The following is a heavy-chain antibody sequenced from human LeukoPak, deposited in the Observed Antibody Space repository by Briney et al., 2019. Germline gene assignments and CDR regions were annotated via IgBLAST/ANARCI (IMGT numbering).Heavy chain of an antibody. J-gene: IGHJ4*02. V-gene: IGHV4-59*01. CDR1: GGSISSYY. D-gene: IGHD2-21*01. CDR3: ARDHITESNLDY. CDR2: IYYSGST. Sequence: PSETLSLTCTVSGGSISSYYWSWIRQPPGKGLEWIGYIYYSGSTNYNPSLKSRVTISVDTSKNQFSLKLSSVTAADTAVYYCARDHITESNLDYWGQGTLVTVSS.